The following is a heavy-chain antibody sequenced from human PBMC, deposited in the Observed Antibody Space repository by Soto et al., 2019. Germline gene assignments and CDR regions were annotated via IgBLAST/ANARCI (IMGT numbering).Heavy chain of an antibody. D-gene: IGHD6-6*01. CDR2: IIPIFGTA. J-gene: IGHJ4*02. CDR3: ARDRAQWQLVGPYYFDY. V-gene: IGHV1-69*06. CDR1: GGTFSSYA. Sequence: ASVKVSCKASGGTFSSYAISWVRQAPGQGLEWMGGIIPIFGTANYAQKFQGRVTITADKSTGTAYMELSSLRSEDTAVYYCARDRAQWQLVGPYYFDYWGQGTLVTVSS.